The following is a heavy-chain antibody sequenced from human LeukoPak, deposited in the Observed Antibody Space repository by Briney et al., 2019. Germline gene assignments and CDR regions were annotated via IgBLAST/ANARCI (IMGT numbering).Heavy chain of an antibody. Sequence: SESLSLTCTVSGGSISSYYWSWIRQPPGKGLEWIGYIYYSGSTNYNPSLKSRVTISVDTSKNQFSLKLSSVTAADTAVYYCARHALVRGVMVGYYYYGMDVWGQGTTVTVSS. V-gene: IGHV4-59*08. J-gene: IGHJ6*02. CDR2: IYYSGST. CDR1: GGSISSYY. CDR3: ARHALVRGVMVGYYYYGMDV. D-gene: IGHD3-10*01.